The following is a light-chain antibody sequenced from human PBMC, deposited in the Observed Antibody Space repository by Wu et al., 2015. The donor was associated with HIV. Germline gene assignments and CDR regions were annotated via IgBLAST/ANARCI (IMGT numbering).Light chain of an antibody. CDR1: QSVSSSY. J-gene: IGKJ1*01. Sequence: EIVLTQSPGTLSLSPGERATLSCRASQSVSSSYLAWYQQKPGQAPRLLIYGASSRATGIPDRFSGSGSGTDFTLTISRLEPEDFAVYYCQQRSNWLWTFGQGTKVEMK. V-gene: IGKV3D-20*02. CDR3: QQRSNWLWT. CDR2: GAS.